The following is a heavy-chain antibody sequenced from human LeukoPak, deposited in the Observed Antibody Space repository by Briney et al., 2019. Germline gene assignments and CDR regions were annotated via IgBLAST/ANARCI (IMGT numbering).Heavy chain of an antibody. V-gene: IGHV1-69*04. J-gene: IGHJ4*02. D-gene: IGHD3-22*01. Sequence: ASVKVSCKASGGTFSNYAISWVRQAPGQGLEWMGRIIPILGIANYAQKFQGRVTITADKSTSTAYMELSSLRSEDTAVYYCASAYYYDSSGSEFDYWGQGTLVTVSS. CDR3: ASAYYYDSSGSEFDY. CDR1: GGTFSNYA. CDR2: IIPILGIA.